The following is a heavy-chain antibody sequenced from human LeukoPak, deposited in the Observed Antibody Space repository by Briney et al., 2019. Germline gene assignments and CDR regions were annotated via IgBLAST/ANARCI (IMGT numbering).Heavy chain of an antibody. Sequence: GGSLRLSCAASRFTISNYWMSWVRQAPGKGLVWVSRINTDGSTTRYADSVKGRFTISRDNAKNTLYLRMNSLRAEDTAIYYCARSSGWPDYWGQGTLVTVSS. CDR3: ARSSGWPDY. V-gene: IGHV3-74*01. CDR2: INTDGSTT. CDR1: RFTISNYW. J-gene: IGHJ4*02. D-gene: IGHD6-19*01.